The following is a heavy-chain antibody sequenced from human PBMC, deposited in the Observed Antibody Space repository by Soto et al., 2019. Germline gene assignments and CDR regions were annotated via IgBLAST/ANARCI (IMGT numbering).Heavy chain of an antibody. CDR3: ARQTGGFGYYFDY. Sequence: QLQLQESGPGLVKPSETLSLTCTVSGGSISSNLYYWGWVRQPPGKGLEWIGAVYYSGRTWYNPSLNSRVIISVGTLRNQFSLNLRSVTASDTAVYYCARQTGGFGYYFDYWGQGALVTVSS. CDR2: VYYSGRT. V-gene: IGHV4-39*01. CDR1: GGSISSNLYY. D-gene: IGHD3-16*01. J-gene: IGHJ4*02.